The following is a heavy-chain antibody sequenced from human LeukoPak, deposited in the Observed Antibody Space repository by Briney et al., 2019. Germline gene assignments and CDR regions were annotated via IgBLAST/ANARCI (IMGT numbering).Heavy chain of an antibody. Sequence: ASAKVSCKASGYTFTSYDINWVRQATGQGLEWMGWMNPNSGNTGYAQKFQGRVTMTRNTSISTAYMELSSLRSEDTAVYYCARGTGLYYDILTGYYSWFDPWGQGTLVTVSS. CDR2: MNPNSGNT. CDR3: ARGTGLYYDILTGYYSWFDP. D-gene: IGHD3-9*01. J-gene: IGHJ5*02. CDR1: GYTFTSYD. V-gene: IGHV1-8*01.